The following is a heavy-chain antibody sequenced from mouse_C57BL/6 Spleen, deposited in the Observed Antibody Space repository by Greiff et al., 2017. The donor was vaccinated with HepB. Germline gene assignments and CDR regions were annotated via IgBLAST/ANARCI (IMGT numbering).Heavy chain of an antibody. V-gene: IGHV1-69*01. Sequence: QVQLQQPGAELVMPGASVKLSCKASGYTFTSYWMHWVKQRPGQGLEWIGEIDPSDSYTNYNQKFKGKSTLTVDKSSSTSYMQLSSLTSEDSAVYYCARSVQDFDYWGQGTTLTVSS. CDR1: GYTFTSYW. CDR3: ARSVQDFDY. CDR2: IDPSDSYT. J-gene: IGHJ2*01.